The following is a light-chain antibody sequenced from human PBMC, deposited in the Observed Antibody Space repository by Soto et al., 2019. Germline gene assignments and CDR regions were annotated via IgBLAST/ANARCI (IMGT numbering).Light chain of an antibody. J-gene: IGLJ2*01. CDR1: RSNIGAGYD. CDR2: GNS. V-gene: IGLV1-40*01. Sequence: QSVLTQPPSVSGAPGQRVTISFTGSRSNIGAGYDVHWYQQLPGTAPKLLIYGNSNRPSGVPDRFSGSKSGTSASLAITGLQAEDEADYYCQSYDSSLSGVVFGGGTKLTGL. CDR3: QSYDSSLSGVV.